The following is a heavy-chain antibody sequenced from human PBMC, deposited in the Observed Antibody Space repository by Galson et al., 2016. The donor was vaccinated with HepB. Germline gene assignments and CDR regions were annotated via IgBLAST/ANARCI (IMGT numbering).Heavy chain of an antibody. Sequence: SVKVSCKAYGGTLSNYAISWVRQAPGQGLEWMGGIIPPFGTANYAQKFQGRVALTADESTSTAYMHLSSLRSEDTAVYYCATTHITLRPGYNGMDVWGQGTTVTVSS. CDR3: ATTHITLRPGYNGMDV. CDR2: IIPPFGTA. V-gene: IGHV1-69*13. J-gene: IGHJ6*02. CDR1: GGTLSNYA. D-gene: IGHD2-21*01.